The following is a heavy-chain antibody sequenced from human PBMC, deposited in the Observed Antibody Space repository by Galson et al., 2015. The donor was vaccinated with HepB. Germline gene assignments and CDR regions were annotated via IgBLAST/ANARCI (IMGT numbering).Heavy chain of an antibody. CDR3: ARDGSKSRFGELLTYYYFEL. D-gene: IGHD3-10*01. CDR2: ISSKSRYT. CDR1: GFTFRDYY. V-gene: IGHV3-11*06. Sequence: SLRLSCAASGFTFRDYYMSWIRQAPGKGLEWISYISSKSRYTSYADSVKGRFTISRDYAKNSLYLQMNSLRAGDTAVYYCARDGSKSRFGELLTYYYFELWGRGTPVTVSS. J-gene: IGHJ2*01.